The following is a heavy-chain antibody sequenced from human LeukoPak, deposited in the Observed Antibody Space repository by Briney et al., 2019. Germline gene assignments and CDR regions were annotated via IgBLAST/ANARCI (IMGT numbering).Heavy chain of an antibody. J-gene: IGHJ3*01. D-gene: IGHD4-17*01. CDR1: GGSITNTHYY. CDR3: ARHTSDGDFAFDL. Sequence: TSETLSLTCTVSGGSITNTHYYWAWIRQPPGKGLEWIGTIYYSGSTHDNPSLQIRVTISVDTSKTQFSLKLSSVTAADTAVYFCARHTSDGDFAFDLWGQGAMATVSS. V-gene: IGHV4-39*01. CDR2: IYYSGST.